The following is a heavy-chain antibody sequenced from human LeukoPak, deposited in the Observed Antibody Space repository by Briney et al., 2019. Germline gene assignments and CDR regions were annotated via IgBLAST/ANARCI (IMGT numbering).Heavy chain of an antibody. J-gene: IGHJ6*03. CDR2: ISGSGGST. CDR3: AKYPDHYYYYMDV. Sequence: GGSLRLSCAASGFTFSSYAMSWVRQAPGKGLEWVSTISGSGGSTYYADSAKGRFTISRDNSKNTLYLQMNSLRAEDTAAYYCAKYPDHYYYYMDVWGKGTTVTVSS. CDR1: GFTFSSYA. V-gene: IGHV3-23*01.